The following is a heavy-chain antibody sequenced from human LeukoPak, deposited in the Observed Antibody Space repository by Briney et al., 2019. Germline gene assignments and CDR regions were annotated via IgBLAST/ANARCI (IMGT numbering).Heavy chain of an antibody. CDR3: TLSLAAGLFDY. J-gene: IGHJ4*02. Sequence: GGSLRLSCAASGFTFSSYAMGWVRQAPGKGLEWVGRIKSKTDGGTTDYAAPVKGRFTISRDDSKNTLYLQMSSLKTEDTAVYYCTLSLAAGLFDYWGQGTLVTVSS. D-gene: IGHD6-13*01. CDR2: IKSKTDGGTT. V-gene: IGHV3-15*01. CDR1: GFTFSSYA.